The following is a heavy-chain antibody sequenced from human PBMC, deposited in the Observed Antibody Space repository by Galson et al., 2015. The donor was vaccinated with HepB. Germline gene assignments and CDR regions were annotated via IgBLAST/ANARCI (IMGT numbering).Heavy chain of an antibody. D-gene: IGHD4-17*01. CDR3: AINDYGDYGKLDY. CDR1: GFTFSSYW. CDR2: INSDGSST. V-gene: IGHV3-74*01. J-gene: IGHJ4*02. Sequence: SLRLSCAASGFTFSSYWMHWVRQAPGKGLVWVSRINSDGSSTSYADSVKGRFTISRDNAKNTLYLQMNSLRAEDTAVYYCAINDYGDYGKLDYWGQGTLVTVSS.